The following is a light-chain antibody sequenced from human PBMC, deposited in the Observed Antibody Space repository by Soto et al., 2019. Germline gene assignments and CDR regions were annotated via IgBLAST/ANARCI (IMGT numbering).Light chain of an antibody. CDR1: SSNIGNNY. CDR2: DNN. Sequence: QSVLTQPPSVSAAPGQKVTISCSGSSSNIGNNYVSWYQQLPGTAPKLLIYDNNKRPSGIPVRFSGSKSATSATLGITGLQTGDEADYYCGTWDDSLTDMVLGGGTKLTVL. J-gene: IGLJ2*01. CDR3: GTWDDSLTDMV. V-gene: IGLV1-51*01.